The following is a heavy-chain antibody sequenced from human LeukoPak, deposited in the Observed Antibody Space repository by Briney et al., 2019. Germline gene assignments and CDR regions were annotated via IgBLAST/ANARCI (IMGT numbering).Heavy chain of an antibody. Sequence: SGGSLRLSCAASGFTFSSYDMDWVRQAPGKGLEWVANLWYDGSNEYYADSVKGRFTISRDNAKNSLYLQINSLRAEDTAVYYCARSSYSSSSSVWGQGTMVTVSS. D-gene: IGHD6-6*01. V-gene: IGHV3-33*01. CDR3: ARSSYSSSSSV. J-gene: IGHJ3*01. CDR1: GFTFSSYD. CDR2: LWYDGSNE.